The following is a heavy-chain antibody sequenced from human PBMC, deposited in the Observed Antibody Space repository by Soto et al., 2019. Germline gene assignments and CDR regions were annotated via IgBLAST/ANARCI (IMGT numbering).Heavy chain of an antibody. CDR1: GFTVSSNY. V-gene: IGHV3-66*01. CDR2: IYSGGST. D-gene: IGHD6-13*01. Sequence: GGSLRLSCAASGFTVSSNYMSWVRQAPGKGLEWVSVIYSGGSTYYADSVKGRFTISRDNSKNTLYLQMNSLRAEDTAVYYCARAIIAAAGGDFDYWGQGTLVTVSS. J-gene: IGHJ4*02. CDR3: ARAIIAAAGGDFDY.